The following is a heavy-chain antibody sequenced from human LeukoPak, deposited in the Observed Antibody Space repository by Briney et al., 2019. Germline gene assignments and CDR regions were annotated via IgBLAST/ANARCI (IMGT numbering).Heavy chain of an antibody. D-gene: IGHD6-19*01. CDR2: ISAYNGNT. V-gene: IGHV1-18*01. CDR1: GYTFTSYG. CDR3: ARKNAEREQWLVPYYFDY. J-gene: IGHJ4*02. Sequence: ASVKVSCKASGYTFTSYGISCVRQAPGQGLEWMGWISAYNGNTNYAQKLQGRVTMTTDTSTSTAYMELRSLRSDDTAVYYCARKNAEREQWLVPYYFDYWGQGALVTVSS.